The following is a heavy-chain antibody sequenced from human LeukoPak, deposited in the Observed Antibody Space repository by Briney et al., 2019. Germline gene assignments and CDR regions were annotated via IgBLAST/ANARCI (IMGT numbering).Heavy chain of an antibody. CDR1: DGSISSYY. J-gene: IGHJ4*02. CDR2: IYYSGST. Sequence: PSETLSLTCTVSDGSISSYYWSWIRQPPGKGLEWIGYIYYSGSTNYNPSLKSRVTISVDTSKNQFSLKLSSVTAADTAVYYCARAFCSGGSCYSVYWGQGTLVTVSS. V-gene: IGHV4-59*01. CDR3: ARAFCSGGSCYSVY. D-gene: IGHD2-15*01.